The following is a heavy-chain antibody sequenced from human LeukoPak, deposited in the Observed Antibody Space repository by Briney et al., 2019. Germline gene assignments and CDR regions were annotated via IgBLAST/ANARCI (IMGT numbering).Heavy chain of an antibody. CDR2: INVGNGNT. D-gene: IGHD1-26*01. CDR3: ARVAAEVGAYDY. CDR1: GYTFTTYA. J-gene: IGHJ4*02. Sequence: ASVKVSSKPSGYTFTTYAIHWVRQAPGQRLEWMGWINVGNGNTKYSQEFQGRVTITADESTSTAYMELSSLRSEDTAVYYCARVAAEVGAYDYWGQGTLVTVSS. V-gene: IGHV1-3*03.